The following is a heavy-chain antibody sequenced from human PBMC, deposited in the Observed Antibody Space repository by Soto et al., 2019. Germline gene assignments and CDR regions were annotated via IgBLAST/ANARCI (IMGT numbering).Heavy chain of an antibody. CDR2: ISGFNGQT. Sequence: QVQLVQSGPEVKKPGASVKVSCKASGNTFPSHGFSWVRQAPGQGLEWMGWISGFNGQTNYALKFRGRVTSTTDTSTSTAYMELRRLGSDDTAVYFCARVDPRGVAVVRDYWGQGTLVTVSS. J-gene: IGHJ4*02. CDR1: GNTFPSHG. D-gene: IGHD3-10*01. V-gene: IGHV1-18*01. CDR3: ARVDPRGVAVVRDY.